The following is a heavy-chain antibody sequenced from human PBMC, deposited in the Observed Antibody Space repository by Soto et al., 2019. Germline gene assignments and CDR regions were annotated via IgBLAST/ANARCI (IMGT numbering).Heavy chain of an antibody. CDR2: IYYSGST. V-gene: IGHV4-30-4*01. CDR3: SRRAPEGFDP. J-gene: IGHJ5*02. Sequence: SETLSLTCTVSGGSISSGDYYWSWIRQPPGKGLEWIGYIYYSGSTYYNPSLKSRVTISVDTSKNQFSLKVTSVTATDTGLYYCSRRAPEGFDPWGQGTLVTVSS. CDR1: GGSISSGDYY.